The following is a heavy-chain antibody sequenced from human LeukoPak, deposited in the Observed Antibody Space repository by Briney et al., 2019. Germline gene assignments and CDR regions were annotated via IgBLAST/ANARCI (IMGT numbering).Heavy chain of an antibody. Sequence: GASVKVSCTASGYTFTGYYMHWVRQAPGQGLEWMGRINPNSGGTNYAQKFQGRVTMTRDTSISTAYMELSRLRSDDTAVYYCARRRSSGNWFDPWGQGTLVTVSS. CDR2: INPNSGGT. V-gene: IGHV1-2*06. J-gene: IGHJ5*02. D-gene: IGHD6-6*01. CDR1: GYTFTGYY. CDR3: ARRRSSGNWFDP.